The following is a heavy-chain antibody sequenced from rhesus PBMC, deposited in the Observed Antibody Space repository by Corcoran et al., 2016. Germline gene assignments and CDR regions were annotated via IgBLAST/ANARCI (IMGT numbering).Heavy chain of an antibody. J-gene: IGHJ4*01. CDR3: ARDPRGRHYFDY. V-gene: IGHV4S10*01. CDR2: IYGCSKTT. D-gene: IGHD3-34*01. Sequence: QVQLQESGPGVVKPSETLSLTCAVSGDSISDSYRWSWIRQPPGKGLEWIGYIYGCSKTTNYKPTRKSRVTITKDTAKNPFSLKLSSVTAADTAVYYWARDPRGRHYFDYWGQGVLVTVSS. CDR1: GDSISDSYR.